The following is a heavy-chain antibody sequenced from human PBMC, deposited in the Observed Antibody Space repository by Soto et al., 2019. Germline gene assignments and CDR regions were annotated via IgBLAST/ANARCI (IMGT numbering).Heavy chain of an antibody. V-gene: IGHV4-4*07. D-gene: IGHD1-7*01. Sequence: QVQLQEARPGLLKPLETLSLTCTVSGGSISSYHCSWIRQSAGKGLEWIGRNYTSGNTHYNPSLTSPVTVSTDTAKYAFFLTANAVTAAYSAVYYFARDSGDTWDYEAYWGQGTLVTVSS. CDR2: NYTSGNT. CDR3: ARDSGDTWDYEAY. J-gene: IGHJ4*02. CDR1: GGSISSYH.